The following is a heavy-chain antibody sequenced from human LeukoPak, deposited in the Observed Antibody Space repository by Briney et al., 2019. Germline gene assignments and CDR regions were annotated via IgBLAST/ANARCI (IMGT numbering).Heavy chain of an antibody. CDR1: GFTFSSYA. CDR2: ISGSGGST. CDR3: AKDIPATVDTATGGYFDY. Sequence: PGGSLRLSCAASGFTFSSYAMSWVRQAPGKGLEWVSAISGSGGSTYYADSVKGRFTISRDNSKNTLYLQMNSLRAEDTAVYYCAKDIPATVDTATGGYFDYWGQGTLVTVSS. V-gene: IGHV3-23*01. J-gene: IGHJ4*02. D-gene: IGHD5-18*01.